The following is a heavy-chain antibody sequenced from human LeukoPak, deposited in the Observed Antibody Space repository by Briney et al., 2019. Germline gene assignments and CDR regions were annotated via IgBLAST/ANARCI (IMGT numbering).Heavy chain of an antibody. Sequence: SETLSLTRTLSAGSISSYYWSWIRQPAGKGLEWIGRFYSSGSTNYNPSLTSRVTISLDKSKNQFSLKLTSVAAADTAVYYCARGGAVGDAFDIWGQGTMVTVSS. CDR1: AGSISSYY. D-gene: IGHD3-16*01. CDR3: ARGGAVGDAFDI. CDR2: FYSSGST. J-gene: IGHJ3*02. V-gene: IGHV4-4*07.